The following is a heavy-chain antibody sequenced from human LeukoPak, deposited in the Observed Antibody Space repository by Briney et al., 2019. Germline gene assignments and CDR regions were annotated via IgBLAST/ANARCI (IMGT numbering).Heavy chain of an antibody. CDR1: GFTLSSYS. CDR2: ISSSSSTI. V-gene: IGHV3-48*01. Sequence: GGSLRLSCAASGFTLSSYSMNWVRQAPGKGLEWVSYISSSSSTIYYADSVRGRFTISRDNAKNSLYLQMNSLRAEDTAVYYCAKSSGWNYYYYYMDVWGKGTTVIASS. J-gene: IGHJ6*03. CDR3: AKSSGWNYYYYYMDV. D-gene: IGHD6-19*01.